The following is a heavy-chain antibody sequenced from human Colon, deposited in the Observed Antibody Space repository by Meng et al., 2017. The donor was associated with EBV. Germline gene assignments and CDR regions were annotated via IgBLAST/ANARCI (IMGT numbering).Heavy chain of an antibody. D-gene: IGHD2-21*02. J-gene: IGHJ5*02. CDR3: ARGPYCGGDCYWFDP. CDR1: GHSISSGDYS. CDR2: IYHGGTT. V-gene: IGHV4-30-2*01. Sequence: DAVPVHPSTSLPLTCAVSGHSISSGDYSWSLIRQPPGQGLEWIGYIYHGGTTYNTSLKSRVTISVDNSKNQFSLRLTSVTAADTAVYYCARGPYCGGDCYWFDPWGQGTLVTVSS.